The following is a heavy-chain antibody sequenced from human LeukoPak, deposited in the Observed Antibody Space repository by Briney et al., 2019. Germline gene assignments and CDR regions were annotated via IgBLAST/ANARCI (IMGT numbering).Heavy chain of an antibody. CDR2: ISGYNGNT. D-gene: IGHD5-24*01. J-gene: IGHJ4*02. CDR3: ASYSVLMTDSYNMGY. Sequence: ASVKVSFNSAGYTLTSCGFSMVWQAPGQGLEWMGWISGYNGNTNYAQNLQGRVTMTTDTSTSTAYMELSSLRSDDTAVYYCASYSVLMTDSYNMGYWGQGTLVTVSS. CDR1: GYTLTSCG. V-gene: IGHV1-18*01.